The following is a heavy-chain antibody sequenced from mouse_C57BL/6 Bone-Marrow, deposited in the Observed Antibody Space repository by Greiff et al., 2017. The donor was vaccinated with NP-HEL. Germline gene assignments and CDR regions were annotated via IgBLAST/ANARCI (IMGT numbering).Heavy chain of an antibody. CDR1: GYTFTSYW. CDR2: IYPGSGST. D-gene: IGHD2-5*01. Sequence: QVQLQQPGAELVKPGASVKMSCKASGYTFTSYWITWVKQRPGQGLEWIGDIYPGSGSTNYNEKFKSKATLTVDTSSSTAYMQLSSLTSEDSAVYYWARSSNYYWYFDVWGTGTTVTVSS. V-gene: IGHV1-55*01. J-gene: IGHJ1*03. CDR3: ARSSNYYWYFDV.